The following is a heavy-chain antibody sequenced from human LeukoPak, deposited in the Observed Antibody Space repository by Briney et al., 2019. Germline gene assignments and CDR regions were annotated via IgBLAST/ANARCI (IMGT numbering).Heavy chain of an antibody. Sequence: GRSLRLSCAASGFTFSSYAMHWVRQAPGKGLEWVAFISYDGSNKYYADSVKGRFTISRDNSKNTLYLQMNSLRAEDTAVYYCARDPQYCSSTSCKNYYYYMDVWGKGTTVTVSS. V-gene: IGHV3-30*04. CDR1: GFTFSSYA. D-gene: IGHD2-2*01. CDR2: ISYDGSNK. CDR3: ARDPQYCSSTSCKNYYYYMDV. J-gene: IGHJ6*03.